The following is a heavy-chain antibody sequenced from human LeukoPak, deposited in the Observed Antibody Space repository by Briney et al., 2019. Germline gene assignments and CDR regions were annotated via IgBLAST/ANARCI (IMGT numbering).Heavy chain of an antibody. Sequence: GGSLRLSCAVSGFTFSDFWMNWVRRSPGKGLEWVASINQNGGETSYVDSVKGRFTISRDNPKNSLYLQMSSLRAEDTAVYYCGRGRYYYDPLDSWGQGTLVTVSS. V-gene: IGHV3-7*01. J-gene: IGHJ5*01. CDR1: GFTFSDFW. D-gene: IGHD3-22*01. CDR2: INQNGGET. CDR3: GRGRYYYDPLDS.